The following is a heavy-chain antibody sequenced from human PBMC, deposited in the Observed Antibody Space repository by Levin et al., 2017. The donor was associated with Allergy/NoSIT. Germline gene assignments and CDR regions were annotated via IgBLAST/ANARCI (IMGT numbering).Heavy chain of an antibody. CDR2: IIPIFGTA. CDR3: AGYIVGALTTTEGGYYYGMDV. CDR1: GGTFSSYA. Sequence: GASVKVSCKASGGTFSSYAISWVRQAPGQGLEWMGGIIPIFGTANYAQKFQGRVTITADESTSTAYMELSSLRSEDTAVYYCAGYIVGALTTTEGGYYYGMDVWGQGTTVTVSS. J-gene: IGHJ6*02. V-gene: IGHV1-69*13. D-gene: IGHD1-26*01.